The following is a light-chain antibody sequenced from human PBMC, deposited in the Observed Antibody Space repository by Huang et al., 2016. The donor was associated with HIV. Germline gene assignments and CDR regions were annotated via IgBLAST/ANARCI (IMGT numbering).Light chain of an antibody. J-gene: IGKJ1*01. Sequence: EIVLTQSPATLSLSPGERATLSCRASQSISRYVAWYEQKPGQAPRRLIYDASNRVTGVPARFSGSGSGTDFTLTISSLEPEDFAVYYCQQRSNWPRTFGQGTKVEIK. CDR3: QQRSNWPRT. CDR1: QSISRY. CDR2: DAS. V-gene: IGKV3-11*01.